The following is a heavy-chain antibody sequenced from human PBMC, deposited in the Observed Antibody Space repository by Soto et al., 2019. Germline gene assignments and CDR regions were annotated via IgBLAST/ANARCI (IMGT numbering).Heavy chain of an antibody. D-gene: IGHD2-8*01. CDR2: INPKSGGT. Sequence: SVKVSCKASGYSFTDYHIHWVRQAPGQGLEWLGRINPKSGGTSTAQKFQGWVTMTTDTSISTASMELTRLTSDDTAIYYCARGDSTDCSNGVCSFFYNHDMGVWGQGTTVTVSS. V-gene: IGHV1-2*04. J-gene: IGHJ6*02. CDR3: ARGDSTDCSNGVCSFFYNHDMGV. CDR1: GYSFTDYH.